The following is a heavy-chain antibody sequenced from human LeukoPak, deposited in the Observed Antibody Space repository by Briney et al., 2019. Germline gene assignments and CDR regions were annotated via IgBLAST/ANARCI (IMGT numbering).Heavy chain of an antibody. Sequence: GGSPRLSCAASGFTFSSYAMSWVRQAPGKGLEWVSAISGSGGSAYYADSVKGRFTISRDNSKNTLYLQMNSLRAEDTAVYYCAKDSGAFMITFGGVIVPPFYFDYWGQGTLVTVSS. D-gene: IGHD3-16*02. CDR1: GFTFSSYA. V-gene: IGHV3-23*01. CDR2: ISGSGGSA. J-gene: IGHJ4*02. CDR3: AKDSGAFMITFGGVIVPPFYFDY.